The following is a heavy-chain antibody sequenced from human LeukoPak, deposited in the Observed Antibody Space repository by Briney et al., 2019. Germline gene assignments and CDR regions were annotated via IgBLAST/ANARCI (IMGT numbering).Heavy chain of an antibody. CDR3: ARRAEYSSPFYYYYYMDV. J-gene: IGHJ6*03. D-gene: IGHD6-6*01. V-gene: IGHV4-34*01. CDR1: VGSYSGYY. Sequence: SETLSLTCAVYVGSYSGYYWSWIRQRPGKGLEWIGEINHSGSTNYNPPLKSRLTISVDTSKNQFSLKLSSVTAADTAVYFCARRAEYSSPFYYYYYMDVWGKGTTVTVSS. CDR2: INHSGST.